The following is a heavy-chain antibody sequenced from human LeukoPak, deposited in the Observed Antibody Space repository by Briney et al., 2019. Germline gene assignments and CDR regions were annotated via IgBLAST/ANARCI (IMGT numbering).Heavy chain of an antibody. J-gene: IGHJ4*02. V-gene: IGHV3-7*01. Sequence: GGSLRLSCAVSGFTFSTYSMNWVRQAPGKGLEWVASIQQDGNEKYYVDSLKGRFTVSRDNAKNSLYLQMSSLRADDTAVYYCAREVFRKVLPYFDWSKRYFDYWGQGTLVTVSS. CDR2: IQQDGNEK. D-gene: IGHD3-9*01. CDR1: GFTFSTYS. CDR3: AREVFRKVLPYFDWSKRYFDY.